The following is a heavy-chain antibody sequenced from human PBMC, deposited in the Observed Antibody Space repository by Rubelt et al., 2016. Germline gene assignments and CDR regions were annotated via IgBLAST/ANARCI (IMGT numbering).Heavy chain of an antibody. CDR2: IYYSGST. D-gene: IGHD1-26*01. J-gene: IGHJ4*02. V-gene: IGHV4-59*12. CDR1: GGSISSYY. CDR3: ARTTGSNWF. Sequence: QLQMQESGPGLVKPSETLSLTCTVSGGSISSYYWSWIRQPPGKGLEWIAYIYYSGSTNYNPSLKSRVTISVDTSKNQFSLRLRSVTAADPAVYYCARTTGSNWFWGQGTLVTVSS.